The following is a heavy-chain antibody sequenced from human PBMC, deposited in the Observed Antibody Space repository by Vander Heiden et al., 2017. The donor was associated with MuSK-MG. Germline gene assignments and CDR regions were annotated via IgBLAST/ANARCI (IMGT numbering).Heavy chain of an antibody. V-gene: IGHV3-30-3*01. D-gene: IGHD1-1*01. CDR3: AREVERTLDN. J-gene: IGHJ4*02. CDR1: RITFSSYA. Sequence: QVQLVASGGGVVQPGRSLRLSCAASRITFSSYAMHWVRQAPGKGLEWVALISYDGSDKSYADSVKGRFTVSRDNSKNTLYPQMNSLRGEDTAVYHCAREVERTLDNWGQGTLVTVSS. CDR2: ISYDGSDK.